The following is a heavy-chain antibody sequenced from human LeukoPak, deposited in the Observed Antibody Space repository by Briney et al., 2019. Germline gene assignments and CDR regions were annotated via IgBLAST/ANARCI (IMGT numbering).Heavy chain of an antibody. CDR2: ISYDGSNK. Sequence: GGSLRLSCAASGFTFSSYAMHWVRQAPGKGLEWVAVISYDGSNKYYADSVKGRFTISRDNSKNTLYLQMNSLSAEDTAVYYCARDRGIAVVDDYWGQGTLVTVSS. J-gene: IGHJ4*02. V-gene: IGHV3-30-3*01. CDR3: ARDRGIAVVDDY. D-gene: IGHD6-19*01. CDR1: GFTFSSYA.